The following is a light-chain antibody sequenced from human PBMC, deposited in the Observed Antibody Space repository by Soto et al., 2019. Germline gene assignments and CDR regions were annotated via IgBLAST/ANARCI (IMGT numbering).Light chain of an antibody. J-gene: IGKJ1*01. CDR2: WAS. Sequence: VMTQSPDSLAVSLGERATINCKSSQSVLSSSNNKNYLDWYQQKPGQPPKLIIHWASTRDSGVPDRFSGSGSGTDFTITIRRLQAEDVAVYYCQQDYSTPWTFGQGTTVEIK. CDR3: QQDYSTPWT. V-gene: IGKV4-1*01. CDR1: QSVLSSSNNKNY.